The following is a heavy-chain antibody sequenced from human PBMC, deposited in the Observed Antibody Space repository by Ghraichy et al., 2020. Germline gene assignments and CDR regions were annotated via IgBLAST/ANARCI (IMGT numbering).Heavy chain of an antibody. J-gene: IGHJ3*02. Sequence: SETLSLTCIVSGYSISSGYFWGWIRQPPGKGLEWIGSMYHSGSTYYNPSLKSRITTSVDTSKNQFSLTLRSVTAADTAVYYCARVRVTDCSSPSCSEDGFDIWGQGTMVTVSS. CDR2: MYHSGST. CDR1: GYSISSGYF. CDR3: ARVRVTDCSSPSCSEDGFDI. D-gene: IGHD2-2*01. V-gene: IGHV4-38-2*02.